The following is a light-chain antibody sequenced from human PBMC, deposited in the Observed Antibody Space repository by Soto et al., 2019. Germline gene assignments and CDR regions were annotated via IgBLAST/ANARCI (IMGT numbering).Light chain of an antibody. Sequence: QSVLTQPPSVSVAPGQRVTISCTGSSSNIGAGYDVHWYQQLPGTAPKLLIYGNSNRPSGVPDRFSGSKSGTSASLAITGLQAEDEADYYCQSYDSSLSGTVVFGGGTQLIVL. J-gene: IGLJ2*01. CDR2: GNS. CDR3: QSYDSSLSGTVV. CDR1: SSNIGAGYD. V-gene: IGLV1-40*01.